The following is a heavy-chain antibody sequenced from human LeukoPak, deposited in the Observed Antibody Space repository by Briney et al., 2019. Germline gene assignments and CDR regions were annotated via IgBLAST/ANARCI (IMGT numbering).Heavy chain of an antibody. V-gene: IGHV4-4*02. CDR2: IYHGGST. Sequence: SETLSLTCAVSGGSISSSNWWSWVRQPPGKGLEWIGEIYHGGSTKYNPSLKSRVTISVDKSKNQFSLKLSSVTAADTAVYYCVTYPSYYYYMDVWGKGTTVTVSS. CDR1: GGSISSSNW. CDR3: VTYPSYYYYMDV. J-gene: IGHJ6*03.